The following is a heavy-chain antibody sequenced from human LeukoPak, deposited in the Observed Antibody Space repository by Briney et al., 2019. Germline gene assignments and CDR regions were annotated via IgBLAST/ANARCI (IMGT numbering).Heavy chain of an antibody. J-gene: IGHJ4*02. D-gene: IGHD3-22*01. V-gene: IGHV3-73*01. CDR1: GFTFSDSA. CDR3: TRGGSGYYYDY. CDR2: IKPNSYAT. Sequence: GGSLRLSCAASGFTFSDSAIHWVRQASGKGPEWVGRIKPNSYATAYAASVKGRFTISRDDSQNTAYLQMNSLKTEDTAVYYCTRGGSGYYYDYWGQGTLVTVSS.